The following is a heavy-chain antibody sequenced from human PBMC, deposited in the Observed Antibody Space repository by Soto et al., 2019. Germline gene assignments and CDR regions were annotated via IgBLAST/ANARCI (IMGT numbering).Heavy chain of an antibody. Sequence: EEQLVESGGGLVQPGGSLRLSCAASGYTFSSYSVNWVRQAPGKGLEWVSYISSTGSTMYYADSVKGRFTIYRDNAKNSLYLQMHSLRAEDTAVYYCARIQVFGVVFSAFDIWGQGTMVTVSS. V-gene: IGHV3-48*01. CDR2: ISSTGSTM. J-gene: IGHJ3*02. D-gene: IGHD3-3*01. CDR3: ARIQVFGVVFSAFDI. CDR1: GYTFSSYS.